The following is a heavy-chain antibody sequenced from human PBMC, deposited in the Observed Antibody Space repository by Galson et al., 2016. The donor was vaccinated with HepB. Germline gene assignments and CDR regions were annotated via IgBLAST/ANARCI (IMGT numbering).Heavy chain of an antibody. CDR2: IWSDGNNK. CDR1: GFNFRACG. CDR3: AKDRHSSSWYWGYFDD. D-gene: IGHD6-13*01. J-gene: IGHJ4*02. V-gene: IGHV3-33*03. Sequence: SLRLSCAASGFNFRACGMHWVRQAPGKGLEWVAVIWSDGNNKNYGDTVKGRFTISRDKLRNTVFLQMNSLRAEDTAVYYCAKDRHSSSWYWGYFDDWGQGTRVTVSS.